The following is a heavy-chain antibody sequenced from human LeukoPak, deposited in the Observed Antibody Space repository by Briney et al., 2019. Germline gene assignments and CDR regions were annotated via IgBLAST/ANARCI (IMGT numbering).Heavy chain of an antibody. Sequence: GESLEISFKGSGYRFTTYWIGWVRPMPGKGPEWVGIIYPGDSDTRYSPSFQGQVTISADRSISTAYLQWTSLKASDTAMYYCARPGSGTIGIDYWGQGTLVTVSS. CDR2: IYPGDSDT. V-gene: IGHV5-51*01. CDR3: ARPGSGTIGIDY. D-gene: IGHD3-10*01. J-gene: IGHJ4*02. CDR1: GYRFTTYW.